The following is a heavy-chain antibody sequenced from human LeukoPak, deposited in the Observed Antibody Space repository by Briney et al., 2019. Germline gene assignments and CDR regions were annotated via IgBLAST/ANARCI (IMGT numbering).Heavy chain of an antibody. Sequence: PGGSLRLSCAASGFTFSSYGMHWVRQAPGKGLEWVAVISYDGSNKYYADSVKGRFTISRDNSKNTLYLQMNSLRADDTAVYYCARAPIAVAGEFDYWGRGTLVTVSS. CDR1: GFTFSSYG. J-gene: IGHJ4*02. D-gene: IGHD6-19*01. V-gene: IGHV3-30*19. CDR2: ISYDGSNK. CDR3: ARAPIAVAGEFDY.